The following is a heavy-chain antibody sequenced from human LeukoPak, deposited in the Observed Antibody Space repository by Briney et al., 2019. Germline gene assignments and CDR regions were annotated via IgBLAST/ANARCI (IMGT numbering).Heavy chain of an antibody. Sequence: GGSLRLSCAASGFTVSSYYMSWVRQAPGKGLVWVSRINSDGSSTSYADSVKGRFTISRDNAKNTLYLQMSSLRAEDTAVYYCATSPAGQWLVDYWGQGTLVTVSS. J-gene: IGHJ4*02. CDR3: ATSPAGQWLVDY. V-gene: IGHV3-74*01. CDR1: GFTVSSYY. CDR2: INSDGSST. D-gene: IGHD6-19*01.